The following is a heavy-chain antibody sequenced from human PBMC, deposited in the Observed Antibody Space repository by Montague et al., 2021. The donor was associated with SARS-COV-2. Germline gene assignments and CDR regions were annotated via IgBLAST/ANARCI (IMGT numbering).Heavy chain of an antibody. V-gene: IGHV4-39*07. CDR2: IYYSGST. D-gene: IGHD6-13*01. Sequence: SETRSLTCTVSGGSISSSSYYWGRIRQPPGKGLEWIGSIYYSGSTYYNPSLKSRVTISVDTSKNQFSLKLSSVTAADTAVYYCARVGRQQLVRLSGMDVWGQGTTVTVSS. J-gene: IGHJ6*02. CDR1: GGSISSSSYY. CDR3: ARVGRQQLVRLSGMDV.